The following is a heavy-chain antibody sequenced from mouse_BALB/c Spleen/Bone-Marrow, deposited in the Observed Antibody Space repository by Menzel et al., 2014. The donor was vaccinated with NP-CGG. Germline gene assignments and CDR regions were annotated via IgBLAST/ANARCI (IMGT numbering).Heavy chain of an antibody. CDR3: ATHDGYCFDY. V-gene: IGHV3-8*02. CDR2: ISYSGNT. Sequence: EVKLMESGPSLVKPSQPLSPTCSVTGDSITSGYWNWIRKFPGNKLEYMGYISYSGNTYYNPSLKSRISITRDTSKNQYYLQLNSVTTEDTATYYCATHDGYCFDYWGQGTTLTVSS. J-gene: IGHJ2*01. D-gene: IGHD2-3*01. CDR1: GDSITSGY.